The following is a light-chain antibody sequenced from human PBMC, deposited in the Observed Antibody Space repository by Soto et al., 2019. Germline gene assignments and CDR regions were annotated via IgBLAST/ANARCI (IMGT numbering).Light chain of an antibody. CDR1: SSNIGSNT. J-gene: IGLJ1*01. CDR2: SNN. Sequence: QSVLTQPPSASGTPGQRVTISCSGSSSNIGSNTVNWYQQLPGTAPKLLIYSNNQRPSGVPDRFSGSKSGTSASLAISGLQSEDEADYYCAAWDVSLNGYVFGPGTKVTVL. V-gene: IGLV1-44*01. CDR3: AAWDVSLNGYV.